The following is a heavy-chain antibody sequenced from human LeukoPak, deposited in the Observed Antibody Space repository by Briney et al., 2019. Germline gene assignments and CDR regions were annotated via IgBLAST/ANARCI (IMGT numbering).Heavy chain of an antibody. J-gene: IGHJ4*02. CDR3: ARDSPQNTVIDY. D-gene: IGHD2/OR15-2a*01. V-gene: IGHV3-66*01. CDR2: IYSGGST. CDR1: GFTVSNNF. Sequence: PGGSLRLSCAASGFTVSNNFMSWVRQAPGKGLEWVSVIYSGGSTYYADSVKGRFTISRDNSKNTLYLQMHSLRAEDTAVYYCARDSPQNTVIDYWGQGTPVTVSS.